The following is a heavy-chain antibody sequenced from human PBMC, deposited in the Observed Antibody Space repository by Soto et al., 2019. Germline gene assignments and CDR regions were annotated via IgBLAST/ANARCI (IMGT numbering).Heavy chain of an antibody. V-gene: IGHV3-23*01. CDR2: ISGSGGST. Sequence: PGGSLRLSCAASGFTFSSYAMSWVRQAPGKGLEWVSAISGSGGSTYYADSVKGRFTISRDNSKNTLYLQMNSLRAEDTAVYYCAKDRSTYKKKLGTFDYWGQGTLVTVSS. CDR3: AKDRSTYKKKLGTFDY. CDR1: GFTFSSYA. D-gene: IGHD1-1*01. J-gene: IGHJ4*02.